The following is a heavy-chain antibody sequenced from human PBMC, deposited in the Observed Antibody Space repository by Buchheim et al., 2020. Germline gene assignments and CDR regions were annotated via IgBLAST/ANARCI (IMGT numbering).Heavy chain of an antibody. V-gene: IGHV4-34*01. CDR2: INHSGST. Sequence: QVQLQQWGAGLLKPSETLSLTCAVYGGSFSGYYWSWIRQPPGKGLGWIGEINHSGSTNYNPSLKSRVTISVDTSKNQFSLKLSSVTAADTAVYYCATIPNYYDSSGYLGFDYWGQGTL. D-gene: IGHD3-22*01. J-gene: IGHJ4*02. CDR3: ATIPNYYDSSGYLGFDY. CDR1: GGSFSGYY.